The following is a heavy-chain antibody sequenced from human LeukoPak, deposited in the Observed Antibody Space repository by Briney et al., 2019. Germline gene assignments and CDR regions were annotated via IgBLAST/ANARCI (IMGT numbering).Heavy chain of an antibody. CDR1: GFTFSSYA. V-gene: IGHV3-23*01. Sequence: PGGSLRLSCAASGFTFSSYAMSWVRQAPGKGLEWVSAISGSGGSTYYADSVKGRFTISRDNSKNTLYLQINSLRAEDTAVYYCAKAPQMIVVVIRYFDYWGQGTLVTVSS. J-gene: IGHJ4*02. CDR3: AKAPQMIVVVIRYFDY. D-gene: IGHD3-22*01. CDR2: ISGSGGST.